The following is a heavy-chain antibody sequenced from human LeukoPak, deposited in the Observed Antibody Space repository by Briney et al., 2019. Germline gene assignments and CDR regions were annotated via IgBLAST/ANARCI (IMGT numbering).Heavy chain of an antibody. V-gene: IGHV1-18*01. J-gene: IGHJ4*02. Sequence: ASVKVSCKTSGYTFTSYGISWVRQAPGQGLEWMGWISAYNGNTNYAQKLQGRVTMTTDTSTSTAYMELRSLRSDDTAVYYCVRCAVDYGDYPDYFDYWGQGTLVTVSS. CDR1: GYTFTSYG. CDR2: ISAYNGNT. CDR3: VRCAVDYGDYPDYFDY. D-gene: IGHD4-17*01.